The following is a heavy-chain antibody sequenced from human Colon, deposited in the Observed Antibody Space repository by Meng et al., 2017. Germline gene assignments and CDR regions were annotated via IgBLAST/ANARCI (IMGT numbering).Heavy chain of an antibody. V-gene: IGHV3-48*03. J-gene: IGHJ6*02. CDR1: GFTFSSYE. CDR2: IWSGGTTT. Sequence: GESLKISCAASGFTFSSYEMNWVRQAPGEGLEWVSYIWSGGTTTHYADSVKGRFTVSRDNAENSLYLEMNSLRAEDTAVYYCARRLPYYGMDVWGQGNTVNGAS. CDR3: ARRLPYYGMDV.